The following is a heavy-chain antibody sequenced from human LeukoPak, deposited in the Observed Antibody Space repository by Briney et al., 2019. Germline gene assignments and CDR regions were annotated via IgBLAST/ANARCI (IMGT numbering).Heavy chain of an antibody. J-gene: IGHJ6*02. D-gene: IGHD1-1*01. CDR3: ARRLEVRSYYYYYGMDV. V-gene: IGHV3-23*01. CDR1: GFTFSSYA. Sequence: GGSLRLSCAASGFTFSSYAMSWVRQAPGKGLEWVSAISGSGGSTYYADSVKGRFTISRDNSKNTLYLQMNSLRAEDTAVYYCARRLEVRSYYYYYGMDVWGQRTTVTVPS. CDR2: ISGSGGST.